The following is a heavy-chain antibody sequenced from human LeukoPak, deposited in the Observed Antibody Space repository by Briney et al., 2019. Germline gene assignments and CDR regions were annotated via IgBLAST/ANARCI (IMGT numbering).Heavy chain of an antibody. CDR2: ISGSGGST. CDR3: ALGYCGGGSCSTYYFDY. D-gene: IGHD2-15*01. CDR1: GFTFSSYA. Sequence: GGSLRLSCAASGFTFSSYAMSWVRQAPGKGLEWVSAISGSGGSTYYADSVKGRFTISRDNAKNTLYLQMNSLRAEDTAVYYCALGYCGGGSCSTYYFDYWGQGTRVTVSS. J-gene: IGHJ4*02. V-gene: IGHV3-23*01.